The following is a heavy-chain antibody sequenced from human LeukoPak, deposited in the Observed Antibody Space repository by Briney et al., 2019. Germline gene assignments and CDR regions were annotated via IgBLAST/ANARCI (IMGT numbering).Heavy chain of an antibody. CDR1: GYTFTSYY. V-gene: IGHV1-46*01. CDR3: AKSYRTYYYYYMDV. D-gene: IGHD1-26*01. CDR2: INPSGGST. Sequence: ASVKVSCKASGYTFTSYYMHWVRQAPGQGLEWMGIINPSGGSTSYAQKFQGRVTMATDTSTSTAYMELRSLRSDDTAVYYCAKSYRTYYYYYMDVWGKGTTVTISS. J-gene: IGHJ6*03.